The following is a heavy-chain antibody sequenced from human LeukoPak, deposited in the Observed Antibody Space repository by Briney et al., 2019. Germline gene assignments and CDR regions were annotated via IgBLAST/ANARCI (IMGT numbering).Heavy chain of an antibody. V-gene: IGHV3-74*01. CDR3: ARGGSWYTDAFDI. Sequence: GGSLRLSCAASGFTFSRYWMHWVRQAPGKGLVWVSRISSDGSSTSYADSVKGRFTISRDNAKNTLYLQMNSLRAEDTAVYYCARGGSWYTDAFDIWGQGTMVTVSS. J-gene: IGHJ3*02. CDR1: GFTFSRYW. CDR2: ISSDGSST. D-gene: IGHD6-13*01.